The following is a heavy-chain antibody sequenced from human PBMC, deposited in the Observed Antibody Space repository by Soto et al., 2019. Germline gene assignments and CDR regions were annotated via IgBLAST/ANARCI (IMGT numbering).Heavy chain of an antibody. V-gene: IGHV3-30*18. CDR3: AKERRYCSGGNCYSPGPNDH. CDR1: GFTFSSHG. J-gene: IGHJ4*02. CDR2: ISYDGSNK. D-gene: IGHD2-15*01. Sequence: GGSLRLSCAASGFTFSSHGMHWVRQTPGKGLEWVAVISYDGSNKYYADSVKGRFTISRDNSKNTLYLQMNSLRAEDTAVYYCAKERRYCSGGNCYSPGPNDHWCQGTLVTVS.